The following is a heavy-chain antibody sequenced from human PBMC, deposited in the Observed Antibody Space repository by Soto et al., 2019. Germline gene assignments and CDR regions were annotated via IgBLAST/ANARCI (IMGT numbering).Heavy chain of an antibody. D-gene: IGHD1-26*01. Sequence: QVQLQQWGAGLLKPSETLSLTCAVYGGSFSGYYWSWIRQPPGKGLEWIGEINHSGSTNYNPSLKSRVNISVDTSKNQFSLKLSSVTAADTAVYYCARRRGVAFDIWGQGTMVTVSS. V-gene: IGHV4-34*01. CDR3: ARRRGVAFDI. CDR1: GGSFSGYY. CDR2: INHSGST. J-gene: IGHJ3*02.